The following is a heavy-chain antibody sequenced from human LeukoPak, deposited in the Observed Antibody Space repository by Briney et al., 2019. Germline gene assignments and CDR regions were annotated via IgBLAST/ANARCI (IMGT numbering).Heavy chain of an antibody. J-gene: IGHJ5*01. CDR3: ARRGSSGWYDS. Sequence: PGGSLRLSCAASGFTFSNYDMSWVRQAPGKGLECISAISPSSLTTYYTDSVKGRFTISRDNSKNTLYLQTNGLKVEDTAVYFCARRGSSGWYDSWGQGTVVTV. CDR1: GFTFSNYD. D-gene: IGHD6-19*01. V-gene: IGHV3-23*01. CDR2: ISPSSLTT.